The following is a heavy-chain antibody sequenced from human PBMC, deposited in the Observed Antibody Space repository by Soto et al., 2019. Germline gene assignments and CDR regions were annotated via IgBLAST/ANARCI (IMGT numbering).Heavy chain of an antibody. CDR3: ARERNYCSSTSCSNFDY. CDR1: GFTFRGYA. CDR2: TSWDGKNK. J-gene: IGHJ4*02. V-gene: IGHV3-30*04. Sequence: PGGSLRLSFVAFGFTFRGYAMHWVLQPPGKGVEGVAVTSWDGKNKYYGDSVKGRFTISRDNSKNTLYLQMNSLRAEDMAVYYCARERNYCSSTSCSNFDYWGQGTLVTVSS. D-gene: IGHD2-2*01.